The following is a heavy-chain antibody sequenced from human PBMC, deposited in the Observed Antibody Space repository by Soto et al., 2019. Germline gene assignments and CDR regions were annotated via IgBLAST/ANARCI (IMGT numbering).Heavy chain of an antibody. Sequence: PSETLSLTCAVYGGSFSGYYWSWIRQPPGKGLEWIGEINHSGSTNYNPSLKSRVTISVDTSKNQFSLKLSSLTAADTAVYYCSRLWFGGPFEPWGQGTLVKVSS. V-gene: IGHV4-34*01. CDR3: SRLWFGGPFEP. CDR2: INHSGST. D-gene: IGHD3-10*01. CDR1: GGSFSGYY. J-gene: IGHJ5*02.